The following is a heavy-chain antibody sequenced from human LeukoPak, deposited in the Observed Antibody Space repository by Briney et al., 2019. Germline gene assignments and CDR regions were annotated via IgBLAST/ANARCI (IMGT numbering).Heavy chain of an antibody. CDR2: ISYDGSNK. CDR1: GFTFSSYA. V-gene: IGHV3-30*01. Sequence: GRSLRLSCAASGFTFSSYAMHWARQAPGKGLEWVAVISYDGSNKYYADSVKGRFTISGDNSKNTLYLQMNSLRAEDTAVYYCASGWLQLTIDYWGQGTLVTVSS. J-gene: IGHJ4*02. CDR3: ASGWLQLTIDY. D-gene: IGHD5-24*01.